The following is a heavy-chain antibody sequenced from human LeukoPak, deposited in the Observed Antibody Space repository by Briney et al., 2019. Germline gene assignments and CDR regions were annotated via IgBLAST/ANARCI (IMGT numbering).Heavy chain of an antibody. CDR1: GGSISIYY. J-gene: IGHJ6*02. CDR2: IYTSGSN. V-gene: IGHV4-4*07. CDR3: ARGGSGWYSYYYGMDV. Sequence: PSETLSLTCTVSGGSISIYYWSWIRQPAGKGLEWIGRIYTSGSNNYNPSLKSRVTISVDTSKNQFSLKLSSMAAADTAVYYCARGGSGWYSYYYGMDVWGQGTTVTVSS. D-gene: IGHD6-19*01.